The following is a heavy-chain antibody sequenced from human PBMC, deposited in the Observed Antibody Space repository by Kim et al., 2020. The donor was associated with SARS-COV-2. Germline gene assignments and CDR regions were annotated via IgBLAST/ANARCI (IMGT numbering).Heavy chain of an antibody. CDR1: GYTFTSYY. J-gene: IGHJ5*02. Sequence: ASVKVSCKASGYTFTSYYMHWVRQAPGQGLEWMGIINPSGGSTSYAQKFQGRVTMTRDTSTSTVYMELSSLRSEDTAVYYCARDGAVVGAPEGRGWFDPWGQGTLVTVSS. CDR3: ARDGAVVGAPEGRGWFDP. V-gene: IGHV1-46*01. D-gene: IGHD1-26*01. CDR2: INPSGGST.